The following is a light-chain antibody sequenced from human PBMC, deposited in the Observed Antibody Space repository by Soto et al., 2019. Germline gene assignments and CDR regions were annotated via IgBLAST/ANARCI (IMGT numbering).Light chain of an antibody. CDR2: AAS. Sequence: DIQMTQSPSSLSAFVGDTVTITCRASQDISNFLAWYQQKPGKVPKLQIYAASTLQSGVPSRFSGSGSGTDFTLTISSLQPEDVATYYCQKCKIAPFTFGGGTKVDIK. J-gene: IGKJ4*01. CDR1: QDISNF. V-gene: IGKV1-27*01. CDR3: QKCKIAPFT.